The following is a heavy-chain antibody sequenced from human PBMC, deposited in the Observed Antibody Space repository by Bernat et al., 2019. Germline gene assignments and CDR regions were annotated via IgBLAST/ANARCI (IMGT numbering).Heavy chain of an antibody. CDR3: ARGAPFYDILTGTNYYYYYYGMDV. D-gene: IGHD3-9*01. J-gene: IGHJ6*04. CDR2: IIPILGIA. CDR1: GGTFSSYT. Sequence: QVQLVQSGAEVKKPGSSVKVSCKASGGTFSSYTISWVRQAPGQGLEWMGRIIPILGIANYAQKFQGRVTITADKSTSTAYMELSSLRSEDTAVYYCARGAPFYDILTGTNYYYYYYGMDVWGKGTTVTVSS. V-gene: IGHV1-69*02.